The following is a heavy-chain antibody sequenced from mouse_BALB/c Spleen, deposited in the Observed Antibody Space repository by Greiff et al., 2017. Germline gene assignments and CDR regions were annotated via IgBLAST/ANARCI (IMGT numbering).Heavy chain of an antibody. D-gene: IGHD1-1*01. CDR2: IWAGGST. V-gene: IGHV2-9*02. Sequence: VKLVESGPGLVAPSQSLSITCTVSGFSLTSYGVHWVRQPPGKGLEWLGVIWAGGSTNYNSALMSRLSISKDNSKSQVFLKMNSLQTDDTAMYYCARGNYGSTYYAMDYWGQGTSVTVSS. CDR1: GFSLTSYG. J-gene: IGHJ4*01. CDR3: ARGNYGSTYYAMDY.